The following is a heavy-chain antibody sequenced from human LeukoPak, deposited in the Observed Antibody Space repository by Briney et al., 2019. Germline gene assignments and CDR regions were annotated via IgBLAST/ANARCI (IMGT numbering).Heavy chain of an antibody. J-gene: IGHJ5*02. CDR3: AHYSSGWYGLRWFDP. V-gene: IGHV4-34*01. CDR1: GGSFSGYY. Sequence: SETLSLTCAVYGGSFSGYYWSWIRQPPGKGLEGIGEINHSGSTNYNPSLKSRVTISVDTSKNQFSLKLSSVTAADTAVYYCAHYSSGWYGLRWFDPWGQGTLVTVSS. CDR2: INHSGST. D-gene: IGHD6-19*01.